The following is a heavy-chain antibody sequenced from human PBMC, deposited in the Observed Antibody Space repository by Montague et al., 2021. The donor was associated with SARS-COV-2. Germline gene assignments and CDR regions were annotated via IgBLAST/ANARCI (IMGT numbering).Heavy chain of an antibody. CDR2: ITHSGST. CDR3: ARGADYDFWSGFLRYKWFGP. D-gene: IGHD3-3*01. V-gene: IGHV4-34*04. CDR1: TDSFSGYY. J-gene: IGHJ5*02. Sequence: SETLSLTCAVYTDSFSGYYWSWISQSPGNGLEWLGEITHSGSTNHNPSLPSRATISVDKSKRQVSLKLRSLTAADTAVYYRARGADYDFWSGFLRYKWFGPWGQGTPVIVSS.